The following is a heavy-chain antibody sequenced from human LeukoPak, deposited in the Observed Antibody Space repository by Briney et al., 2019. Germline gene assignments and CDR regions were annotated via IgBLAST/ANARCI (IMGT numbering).Heavy chain of an antibody. CDR3: ARRDAAAGRRIDY. CDR2: IYYRGNT. V-gene: IGHV4-59*08. D-gene: IGHD6-13*01. CDR1: GGSISSYY. J-gene: IGHJ4*02. Sequence: SETLSLTCTISGGSISSYYWSWIRQPPGKGLEWIGYIYYRGNTNYNPSLTSRVTISVDTSKNQFSLKLSSVTAADTAVYYCARRDAAAGRRIDYWGQGTLVTVSS.